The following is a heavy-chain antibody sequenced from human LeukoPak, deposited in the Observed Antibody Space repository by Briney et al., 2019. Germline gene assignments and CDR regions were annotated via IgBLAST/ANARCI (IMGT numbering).Heavy chain of an antibody. CDR3: ARGTDYYDSTGYPIDY. V-gene: IGHV5-51*01. CDR1: GYSFTNYW. CDR2: IYPGDSDT. D-gene: IGHD3-22*01. Sequence: GESLKISCKASGYSFTNYWIGWVRQMPGKGLEWMGIIYPGDSDTRYSPSFQGQVTISADKSITTAYLQWSSLKASDTAMYYCARGTDYYDSTGYPIDYWGQGTLVTVSS. J-gene: IGHJ4*02.